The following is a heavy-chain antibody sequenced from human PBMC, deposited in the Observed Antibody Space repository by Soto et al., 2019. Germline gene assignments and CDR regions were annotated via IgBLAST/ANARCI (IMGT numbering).Heavy chain of an antibody. CDR2: IYDGAST. Sequence: SETLSLTCTVSGGSITSADYSWNWIRQPPGKGLEWIGYIYDGASTYYNPSLKSRFTISVDTSKNQFSLKLGSVTAADTAVYYCARLGGSYAVPHFDYWGQGTLVTVSS. CDR3: ARLGGSYAVPHFDY. V-gene: IGHV4-30-4*01. CDR1: GGSITSADYS. J-gene: IGHJ4*02. D-gene: IGHD1-26*01.